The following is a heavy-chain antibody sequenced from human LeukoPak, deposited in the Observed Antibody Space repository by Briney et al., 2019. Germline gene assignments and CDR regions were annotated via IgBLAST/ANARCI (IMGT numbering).Heavy chain of an antibody. D-gene: IGHD1-26*01. CDR2: IYPGDSDA. J-gene: IGHJ4*02. V-gene: IGHV5-51*01. Sequence: GESLKISCTGSGYSFTSYWIAWVRQMPGKGLEWMGIIYPGDSDARYSPSFQGQVTISADKSISTAYLQWSSLKASDTAMYYCARPTEWDLTSPFDYWGQGTLVTVSS. CDR3: ARPTEWDLTSPFDY. CDR1: GYSFTSYW.